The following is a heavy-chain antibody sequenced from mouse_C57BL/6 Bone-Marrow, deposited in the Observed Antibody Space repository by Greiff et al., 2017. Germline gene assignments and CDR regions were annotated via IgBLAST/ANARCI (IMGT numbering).Heavy chain of an antibody. CDR1: GYTFTDYN. J-gene: IGHJ2*01. CDR2: INPNNGGT. D-gene: IGHD2-3*01. CDR3: AREADGYLLYFDY. V-gene: IGHV1-18*01. Sequence: EVMLVESGPELVKPGASVKIPCKASGYTFTDYNMDWVKQSHGKSLEWIGDINPNNGGTIYNQKFKGKATLTVDKSSSTAYMELRSLTSEDTAVYYCAREADGYLLYFDYWGQGTTLTVSS.